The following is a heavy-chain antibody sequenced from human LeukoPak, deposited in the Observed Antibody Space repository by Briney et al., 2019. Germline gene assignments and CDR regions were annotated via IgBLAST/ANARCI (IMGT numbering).Heavy chain of an antibody. Sequence: GGSLRLSCEGSGFTFSNYWMGWVRQAPGKGLEWVSAISGSGGSTYYADSVKGRFTISRDNSKNTLYLQMNSLRAEDTAVYYCARGVVVDYWGQGTLVTVSS. D-gene: IGHD2-2*01. CDR2: ISGSGGST. J-gene: IGHJ4*02. V-gene: IGHV3-23*01. CDR3: ARGVVVDY. CDR1: GFTFSNYW.